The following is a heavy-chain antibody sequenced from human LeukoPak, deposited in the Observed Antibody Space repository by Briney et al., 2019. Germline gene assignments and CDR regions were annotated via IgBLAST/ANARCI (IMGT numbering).Heavy chain of an antibody. Sequence: GGSLRLSCAASGFTFSSYAMSWVRQAPGKGLEWVSAISGSGGSTYYADSVKGRFTISRDNSKNTLYLQMNSLRAEGTAVYYCAKDSSSRRAYVVGALDYWGQGTLVTVSS. CDR1: GFTFSSYA. CDR2: ISGSGGST. D-gene: IGHD2-15*01. V-gene: IGHV3-23*01. J-gene: IGHJ4*02. CDR3: AKDSSSRRAYVVGALDY.